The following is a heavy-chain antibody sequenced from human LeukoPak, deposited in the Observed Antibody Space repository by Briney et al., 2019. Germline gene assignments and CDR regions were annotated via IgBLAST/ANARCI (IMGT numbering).Heavy chain of an antibody. Sequence: NTSETLSLTCTVSGGSISSSSCYWGWIRQPPGKGLEWIGSIYYSGSTYYNPSLKSRVTISVDTSKNQFSLKLSSVTAADTAVYYCARPLWPCSSTSCYAGGDAFDIWGQGTMVTVSS. J-gene: IGHJ3*02. CDR3: ARPLWPCSSTSCYAGGDAFDI. D-gene: IGHD2-2*01. CDR2: IYYSGST. V-gene: IGHV4-39*01. CDR1: GGSISSSSCY.